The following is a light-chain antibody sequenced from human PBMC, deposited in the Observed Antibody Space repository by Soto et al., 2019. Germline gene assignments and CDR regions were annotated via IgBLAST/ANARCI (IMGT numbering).Light chain of an antibody. CDR3: QQSYSTSWT. CDR1: QSISTH. J-gene: IGKJ1*01. V-gene: IGKV1-39*01. Sequence: DIQMTQSPSSLSAYVADRVTMTCRASQSISTHLHWYQQKPGKAPNLLIFAASRLQSRVPSRFSGSGSGTDFTLTISSLQPEDSATYYCQQSYSTSWTFGQGTKVDIK. CDR2: AAS.